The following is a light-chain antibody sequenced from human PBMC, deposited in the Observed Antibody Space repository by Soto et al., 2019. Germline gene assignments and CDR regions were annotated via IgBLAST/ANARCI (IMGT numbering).Light chain of an antibody. CDR1: SSDVGGYNY. J-gene: IGLJ3*02. CDR3: SSYTSSSTWV. Sequence: QSVLTQPASVSGSPGQSITISCTGTSSDVGGYNYVSWYQQHPGKAPKLMIYEVSNRPSGVSNRFSGSTSGNTASLTISGLQAEDEDDYYCSSYTSSSTWVFGGGTKLTVL. CDR2: EVS. V-gene: IGLV2-14*01.